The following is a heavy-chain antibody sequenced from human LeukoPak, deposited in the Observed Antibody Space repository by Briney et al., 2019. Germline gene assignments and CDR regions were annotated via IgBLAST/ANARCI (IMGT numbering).Heavy chain of an antibody. CDR2: IYYSGST. J-gene: IGHJ5*02. CDR3: ARGYYYDSSGYGWFDP. Sequence: SETLSLTCTVSGGSISSSSYYWGWIRQPPGKGLEWIGSIYYSGSTNYNPSLKSRVTISVDTSKNQFSLKLSSVTAADTAVYYCARGYYYDSSGYGWFDPWGQGTLVTVSS. V-gene: IGHV4-39*07. CDR1: GGSISSSSYY. D-gene: IGHD3-22*01.